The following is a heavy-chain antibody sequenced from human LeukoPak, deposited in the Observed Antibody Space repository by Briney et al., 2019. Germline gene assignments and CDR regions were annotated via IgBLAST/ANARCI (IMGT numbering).Heavy chain of an antibody. CDR1: GFTFSSFG. V-gene: IGHV3-30*18. CDR3: AEGYSYGYGPADY. J-gene: IGHJ4*02. Sequence: GSLRLSCAASGFTFSSFGMHWVRQAPGRGLEWVAVISYDGSNKYSAESVKGRFTISRDNSKNTLYLQMNSLRAEDTAVYYCAEGYSYGYGPADYWGQGTLVTVSS. D-gene: IGHD5-18*01. CDR2: ISYDGSNK.